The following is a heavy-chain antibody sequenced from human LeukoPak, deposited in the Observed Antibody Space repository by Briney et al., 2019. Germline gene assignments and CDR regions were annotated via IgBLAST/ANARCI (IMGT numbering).Heavy chain of an antibody. Sequence: TLSLTCAVSGGSISSGGHSWSWIRQPPGKGLEWIGYIYHSGSTYYNPSLKSRVTISVDRSKNQFSLKLSSVTAADTAVYYCATETTSPYYGMDVWGKGTTVTVSS. J-gene: IGHJ6*04. CDR1: GGSISSGGHS. D-gene: IGHD1-14*01. CDR2: IYHSGST. V-gene: IGHV4-30-2*01. CDR3: ATETTSPYYGMDV.